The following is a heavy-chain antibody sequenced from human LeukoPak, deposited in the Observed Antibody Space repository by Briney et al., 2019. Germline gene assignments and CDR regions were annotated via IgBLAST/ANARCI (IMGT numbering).Heavy chain of an antibody. CDR2: IYTSGST. CDR1: GGSISSGSYY. Sequence: SQTLSLTCTVSGGSISSGSYYWSWIRQPAGKGLEWIGRIYTSGSTNYNPSLKSRVAISVDTSKNQFSLKLSSVTAADTAVYYCARASGSYYGRGHHFDYWGQGTLVTVSS. V-gene: IGHV4-61*02. D-gene: IGHD1-26*01. CDR3: ARASGSYYGRGHHFDY. J-gene: IGHJ4*02.